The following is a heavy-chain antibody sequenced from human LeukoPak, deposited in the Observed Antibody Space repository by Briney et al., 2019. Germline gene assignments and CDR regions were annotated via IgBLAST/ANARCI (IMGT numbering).Heavy chain of an antibody. Sequence: SGTLSLTCAVYGGSFSGYYWSWIRQPPGERLGWIGRIYHSGSTYYNPSLKSRVTISVDTSKNQFSLKLSSVTAADTAVYYCARRVKWEPYLGYYYYYMDVWGKGTTVTVSS. J-gene: IGHJ6*03. D-gene: IGHD1-26*01. CDR3: ARRVKWEPYLGYYYYYMDV. V-gene: IGHV4-34*01. CDR1: GGSFSGYY. CDR2: IYHSGST.